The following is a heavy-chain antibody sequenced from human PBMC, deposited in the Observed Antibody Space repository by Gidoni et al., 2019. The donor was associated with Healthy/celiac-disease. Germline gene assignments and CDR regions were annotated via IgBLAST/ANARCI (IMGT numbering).Heavy chain of an antibody. V-gene: IGHV5-51*01. D-gene: IGHD3-16*01. CDR3: ARHWQAEIMGAGRYYGMDV. CDR1: GYSFTSYW. J-gene: IGHJ6*02. Sequence: EVQLVQSGAEVKKPGASLKISCKGSGYSFTSYWIGWVRQMPGKGLEWMGIIYPGDSDTRYSPSFQGQVTISADKSISTAYLQWSSLKASDTAMYYCARHWQAEIMGAGRYYGMDVWGQGTTVTVSS. CDR2: IYPGDSDT.